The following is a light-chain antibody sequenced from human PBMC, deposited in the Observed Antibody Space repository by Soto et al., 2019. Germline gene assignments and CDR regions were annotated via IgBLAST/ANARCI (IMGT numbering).Light chain of an antibody. Sequence: QSALTQPPSASGSPGQSVTVSCTGTSSDVGLYDYVSWYQQHPGKAPKLMIYDVSDRPTEVSKRFSGSKSGNTAYLTISGLQAVDEADYYCSSYTSISTWLFGGGTKVTVL. V-gene: IGLV2-14*03. CDR3: SSYTSISTWL. J-gene: IGLJ2*01. CDR2: DVS. CDR1: SSDVGLYDY.